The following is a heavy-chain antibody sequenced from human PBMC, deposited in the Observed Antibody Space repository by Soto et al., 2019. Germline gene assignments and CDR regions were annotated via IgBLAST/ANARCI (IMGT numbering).Heavy chain of an antibody. Sequence: VXSVKVSCKASVYTFTCNYIHWVRQAPGQGLEWMGWVNPDNGGTTSAQKFQGRVTMTRDTSVTTAYMELSRLTSDDTAVYYCARDPRPPSGWLGFWEYGMDVWGQGTTVTVSS. CDR2: VNPDNGGT. J-gene: IGHJ6*02. D-gene: IGHD3-3*01. V-gene: IGHV1-2*02. CDR3: ARDPRPPSGWLGFWEYGMDV. CDR1: VYTFTCNY.